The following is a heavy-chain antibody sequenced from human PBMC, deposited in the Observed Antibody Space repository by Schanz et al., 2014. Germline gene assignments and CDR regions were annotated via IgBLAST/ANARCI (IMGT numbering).Heavy chain of an antibody. CDR1: GFTFSTYG. CDR2: VSAYNGNT. V-gene: IGHV1-18*01. CDR3: VRIDLNNWDDAGGDF. Sequence: VQLVQSGGEVEKAGASVKVSCKASGFTFSTYGFSWVRQAPGQGLEYMGWVSAYNGNTNYAQKFQGRVTMTTDTATTTAYMELRSLTSDDTAVYYCVRIDLNNWDDAGGDFWGQGTLVTVSS. D-gene: IGHD1-20*01. J-gene: IGHJ4*02.